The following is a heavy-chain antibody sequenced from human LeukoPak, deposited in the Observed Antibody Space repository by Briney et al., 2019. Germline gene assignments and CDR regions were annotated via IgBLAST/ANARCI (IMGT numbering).Heavy chain of an antibody. CDR2: ISSSSSTI. CDR1: GFVFSEYY. CDR3: ASWAGTATGFSGPFDY. J-gene: IGHJ4*02. D-gene: IGHD6-13*01. Sequence: GGSLRLSCAASGFVFSEYYMTWVRQAPGKGLEWVSYISSSSSTISYPDSVKGRFTISRDNAKNSLSLQMNSLRAEDTAVYYCASWAGTATGFSGPFDYWGQGTLVTVSS. V-gene: IGHV3-11*04.